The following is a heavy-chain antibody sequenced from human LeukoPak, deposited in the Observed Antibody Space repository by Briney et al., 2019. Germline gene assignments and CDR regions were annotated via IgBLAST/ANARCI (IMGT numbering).Heavy chain of an antibody. Sequence: SETLSLTCTVSGGSISSYYWSWIRQPAGKGLEWIGRIYTSGSTNYNPSLKSRVTMSVDTSKNQFSLKLSSVTAADTAVYYCARSSLICSGGSCYRRYFDYWGQGTLVTVSS. CDR1: GGSISSYY. CDR2: IYTSGST. V-gene: IGHV4-4*07. CDR3: ARSSLICSGGSCYRRYFDY. D-gene: IGHD2-15*01. J-gene: IGHJ4*02.